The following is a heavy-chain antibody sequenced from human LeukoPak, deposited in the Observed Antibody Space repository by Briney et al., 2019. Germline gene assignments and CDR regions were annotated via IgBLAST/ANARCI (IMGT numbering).Heavy chain of an antibody. CDR3: ARVKDYYGSGSSNI. Sequence: SVKVSCKASGGTFSSYAISWVRQAPGQGLEWMGRIIPIFGTANYAQKFQGRVTITTDESTSTAYMGLSSLRSEDTAVYYCARVKDYYGSGSSNIWGQGTMVTVSS. V-gene: IGHV1-69*05. D-gene: IGHD3-10*01. CDR1: GGTFSSYA. J-gene: IGHJ3*02. CDR2: IIPIFGTA.